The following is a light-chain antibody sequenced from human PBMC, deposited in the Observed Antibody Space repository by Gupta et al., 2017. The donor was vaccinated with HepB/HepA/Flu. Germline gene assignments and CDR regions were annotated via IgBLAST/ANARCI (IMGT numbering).Light chain of an antibody. Sequence: SALPQPASVSGSPGPSITISCTGTSSDVGGYNYVSWYQQHPGKAPKLMIYDVSNRPSGVSNRFSGSKSGNTASLTISGLQAEDEADYYCSSYTSSSTLVFGGGTKLTVL. CDR2: DVS. V-gene: IGLV2-14*03. J-gene: IGLJ2*01. CDR1: SSDVGGYNY. CDR3: SSYTSSSTLV.